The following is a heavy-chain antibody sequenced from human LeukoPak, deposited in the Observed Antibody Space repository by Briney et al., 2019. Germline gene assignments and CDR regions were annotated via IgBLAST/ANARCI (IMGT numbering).Heavy chain of an antibody. CDR1: GGTFSSYA. CDR2: IIPIFGTA. CDR3: ARVGAINDYYYYMDV. J-gene: IGHJ6*03. Sequence: GALVKVSCKASGGTFSSYAISWVRQAPGQGLEWMGGIIPIFGTANYAQKFQGRVTITADESTSTAYMELSSLRSEDTAVYYCARVGAINDYYYYMDVWGKGTAVTVSS. D-gene: IGHD4/OR15-4a*01. V-gene: IGHV1-69*13.